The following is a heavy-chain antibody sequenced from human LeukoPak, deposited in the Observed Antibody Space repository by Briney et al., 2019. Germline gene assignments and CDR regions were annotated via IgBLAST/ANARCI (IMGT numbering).Heavy chain of an antibody. J-gene: IGHJ6*03. V-gene: IGHV4-38-2*01. Sequence: SETLSPTCAVSGYSTSNGYYWVWIRQPPGRGLEWIGSLYHSDSAYYNTSLRSRVSMSVDTSKNQFSLTLSFVTAADTAVYYCARQHDSYYYYYIDVWGSGTTVTVSS. CDR2: LYHSDSA. CDR3: ARQHDSYYYYYIDV. CDR1: GYSTSNGYY.